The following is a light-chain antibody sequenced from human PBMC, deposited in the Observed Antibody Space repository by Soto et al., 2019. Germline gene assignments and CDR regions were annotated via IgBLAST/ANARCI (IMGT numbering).Light chain of an antibody. J-gene: IGKJ4*01. Sequence: EIVLTQSPGTLSLSPGEGATLSCRASQDIRSSLAWYQQKPGQAPRLLIYGASIRATGVPATFSGSGSGTEFTLSISSLQSGHLGVYYCQQDSSWPLTFGGGTKVDI. CDR1: QDIRSS. CDR3: QQDSSWPLT. V-gene: IGKV3-15*01. CDR2: GAS.